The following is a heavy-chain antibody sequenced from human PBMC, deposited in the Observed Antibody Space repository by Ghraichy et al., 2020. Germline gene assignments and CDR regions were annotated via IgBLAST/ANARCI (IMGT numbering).Heavy chain of an antibody. J-gene: IGHJ4*02. CDR2: FHHSEST. D-gene: IGHD6-19*01. Sequence: SETLSLTCAVSGFSISSDYYWGWIRQPPGKGLEWIGSFHHSESTYYNPSLKSRVTISVDTSKNQFALMLNSVTAADTAVYLCAGGGKAVDNYWGQGSQVTVSS. CDR1: GFSISSDYY. V-gene: IGHV4-38-2*01. CDR3: AGGGKAVDNY.